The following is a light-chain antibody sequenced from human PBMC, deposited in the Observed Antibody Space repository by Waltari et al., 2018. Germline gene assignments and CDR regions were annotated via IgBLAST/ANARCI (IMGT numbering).Light chain of an antibody. CDR3: SSFTTSTTLV. J-gene: IGLJ1*01. CDR2: EVT. V-gene: IGLV2-14*01. Sequence: QSALTQPASVSGSPGQSISISCTGTSSDIGTYNYVTWYQNHPGKAPKLSISEVTKRPSGFANRFSGSKAGHTASLTISGLQAEDEADYYCSSFTTSTTLVFGTGTKVTVL. CDR1: SSDIGTYNY.